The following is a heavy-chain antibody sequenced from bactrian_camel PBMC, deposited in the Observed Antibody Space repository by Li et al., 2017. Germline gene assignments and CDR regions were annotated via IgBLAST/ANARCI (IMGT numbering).Heavy chain of an antibody. CDR1: GYTVSELY. CDR2: IDKSGAT. J-gene: IGHJ6*01. CDR3: TARYEFGLGACSGVGGLGF. Sequence: HVQLVESGGGSAQVGGSLTLSCEASGYTVSELYMAWFRQAPGKEREAVAAIDKSGATTYAYSFAGRFTISKDNRKNILYLQMNSLTPGDTAMYYCTARYEFGLGACSGVGGLGFWGQGTQVTVS. D-gene: IGHD1*01. V-gene: IGHV3S53*01.